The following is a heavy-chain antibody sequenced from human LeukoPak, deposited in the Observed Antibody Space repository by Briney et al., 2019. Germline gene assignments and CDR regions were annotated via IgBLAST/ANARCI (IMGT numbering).Heavy chain of an antibody. CDR2: ISYDGSNK. D-gene: IGHD6-13*01. CDR3: ARAVAEYSSSLPLY. Sequence: PGGSLRLSCAASGFTFSSYAMHWIRQAPGKGLEWVAVISYDGSNKYYADSVKGRFTISRGNSKNTLYLQMNSLRAEDTAVYYCARAVAEYSSSLPLYWGQGTLVTVSS. J-gene: IGHJ4*02. V-gene: IGHV3-30-3*01. CDR1: GFTFSSYA.